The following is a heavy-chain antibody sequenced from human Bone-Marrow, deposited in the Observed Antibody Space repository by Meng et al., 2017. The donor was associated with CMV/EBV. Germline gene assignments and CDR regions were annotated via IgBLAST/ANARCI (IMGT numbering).Heavy chain of an antibody. V-gene: IGHV1-2*02. Sequence: QAQLVQSGGEGKSQGASDKVSCKASGYTFTGYFMHWLRQAPGQGLEWMGWINPNSGGTNYAQKFQGRVTMTRDTSISTAYMELSRLGSDDTAVYYCARASTTVVTPSWFDPWGQGTLVTVSS. CDR2: INPNSGGT. D-gene: IGHD4-23*01. J-gene: IGHJ5*02. CDR1: GYTFTGYF. CDR3: ARASTTVVTPSWFDP.